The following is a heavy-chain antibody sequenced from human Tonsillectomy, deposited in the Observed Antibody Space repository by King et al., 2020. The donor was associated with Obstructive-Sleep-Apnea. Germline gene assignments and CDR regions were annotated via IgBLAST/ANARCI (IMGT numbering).Heavy chain of an antibody. D-gene: IGHD3-16*02. V-gene: IGHV1-18*04. Sequence: QLVQSGAEVKKPGASVKGSCKASGYTFTSYGISWVRQAPGQGLEWMGWISAYNGNTNYAQKLQGRVTMTTDTSTSTAYMELRSLISDDTAVYYCARDSNRGYTLGAFDIWGQGTMVTVSS. CDR2: ISAYNGNT. J-gene: IGHJ3*02. CDR3: ARDSNRGYTLGAFDI. CDR1: GYTFTSYG.